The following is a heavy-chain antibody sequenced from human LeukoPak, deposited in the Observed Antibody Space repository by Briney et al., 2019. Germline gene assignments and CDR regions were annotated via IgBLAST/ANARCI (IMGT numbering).Heavy chain of an antibody. CDR1: GFTFSSYG. CDR3: AKGGAARPKIL. D-gene: IGHD6-6*01. CDR2: IRFDGTIK. J-gene: IGHJ4*02. V-gene: IGHV3-30*02. Sequence: GGSLRLSCAASGFTFSSYGMHWVRQAPGKGLEWVAFIRFDGTIKHYADSVKGRFTISRDNSKNTLYLQMNSLRAEDTAVYYCAKGGAARPKILWGQGTLVTVSS.